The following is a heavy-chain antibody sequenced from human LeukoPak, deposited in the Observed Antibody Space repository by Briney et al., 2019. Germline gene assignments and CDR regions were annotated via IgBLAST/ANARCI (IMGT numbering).Heavy chain of an antibody. D-gene: IGHD3-3*01. V-gene: IGHV4-30-4*01. CDR3: ARDIDYDFGTWFDP. J-gene: IGHJ5*02. CDR1: GGSVSSGSYY. CDR2: IYYSGST. Sequence: SETLSLTCTVSGGSVSSGSYYWSWIRQPPGKGLEWIGYIYYSGSTYYNPSLKSRVTISVDTSKNQFSLKLSSVTAADTAVYYCARDIDYDFGTWFDPWGQGTLVTVSS.